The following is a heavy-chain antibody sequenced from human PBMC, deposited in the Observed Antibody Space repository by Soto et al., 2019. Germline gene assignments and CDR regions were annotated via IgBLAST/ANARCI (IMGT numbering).Heavy chain of an antibody. Sequence: EVQLVESGGDLVQRGGSLKLSCAASGSPFSSYWMPWVRHTPGKGLDWVARISGDGVTTYYADSVTGRFTVSRDNAKNTLSLQISGLRAEDTAVYYCAREYYGLLTGYYTDYWGQGTLVSVSS. CDR3: AREYYGLLTGYYTDY. D-gene: IGHD3-9*01. V-gene: IGHV3-74*01. CDR2: ISGDGVTT. J-gene: IGHJ4*02. CDR1: GSPFSSYW.